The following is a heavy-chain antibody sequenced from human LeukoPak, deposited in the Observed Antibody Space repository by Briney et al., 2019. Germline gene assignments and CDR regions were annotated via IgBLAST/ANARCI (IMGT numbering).Heavy chain of an antibody. J-gene: IGHJ5*02. CDR1: GGSISSSSYY. V-gene: IGHV4-39*02. Sequence: PSETLSLTCTVSGGSISSSSYYWGWIRQPPGKGLEWIGSIYYCGSTYYNPSLKSRVTISVDTSKNQFSLKLSSVTAADTAVYYCAREGWFDPWGQGTLVTVSS. CDR2: IYYCGST. CDR3: AREGWFDP.